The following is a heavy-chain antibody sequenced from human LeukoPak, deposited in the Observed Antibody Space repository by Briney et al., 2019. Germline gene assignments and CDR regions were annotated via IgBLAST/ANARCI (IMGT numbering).Heavy chain of an antibody. V-gene: IGHV3-20*04. CDR1: GFTFDDYG. CDR3: ARRRTGTTYDY. J-gene: IGHJ4*02. Sequence: GGSLRLSCAASGFTFDDYGMSWVLQAPGKGLEWVSGINWNGGSAGYADSVKGRFTISRDNAKNSLYLQMNGLRAEDTALYYCARRRTGTTYDYWGQGTLVTVSS. CDR2: INWNGGSA. D-gene: IGHD1-1*01.